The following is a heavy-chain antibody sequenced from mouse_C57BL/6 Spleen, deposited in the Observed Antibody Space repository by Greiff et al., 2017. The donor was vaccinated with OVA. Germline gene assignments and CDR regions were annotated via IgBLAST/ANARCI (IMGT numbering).Heavy chain of an antibody. CDR2: ISSGSSTI. J-gene: IGHJ1*03. V-gene: IGHV5-17*01. CDR1: GFTFSDYG. CDR3: ARTVRDWYFDV. D-gene: IGHD1-1*01. Sequence: EVHLVESGGGLVKPGGSLKLSCAASGFTFSDYGMHWVRQAPEKGLEWVAYISSGSSTIYYADTVKGRFTSSRDNAKNNLFLQMTSLRSEDTAMYYCARTVRDWYFDVWGTGTTVTVSS.